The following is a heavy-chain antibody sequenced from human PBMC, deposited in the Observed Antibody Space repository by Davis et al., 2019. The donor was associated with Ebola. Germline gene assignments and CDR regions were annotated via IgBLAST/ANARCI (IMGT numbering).Heavy chain of an antibody. Sequence: ASVKVSCKASGGTFSSYAISWVRQAPGQGLEWMGWISAYNGNTNYAQKLQGRVTMTTDTSTSTAYMELRSLRSDDTAVYYCAISWYGNWFDPWGQGTLVTVSS. D-gene: IGHD6-13*01. CDR1: GGTFSSYA. CDR3: AISWYGNWFDP. V-gene: IGHV1-18*01. J-gene: IGHJ5*02. CDR2: ISAYNGNT.